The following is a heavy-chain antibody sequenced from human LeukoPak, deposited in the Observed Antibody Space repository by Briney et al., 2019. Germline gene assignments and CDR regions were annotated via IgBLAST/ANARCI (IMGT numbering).Heavy chain of an antibody. D-gene: IGHD6-13*01. CDR1: GFTFSDYY. CDR2: ISSFSNFR. Sequence: GGSLRLSCAASGFTFSDYYMSWIRQAPGKGQEWVSHISSFSNFRSYADSVKGRFTISRDNAKNSLYLQVNSLRAEDTAVYYCARPTIAAAGNFEYWGQGTLVTVSS. V-gene: IGHV3-11*03. CDR3: ARPTIAAAGNFEY. J-gene: IGHJ4*02.